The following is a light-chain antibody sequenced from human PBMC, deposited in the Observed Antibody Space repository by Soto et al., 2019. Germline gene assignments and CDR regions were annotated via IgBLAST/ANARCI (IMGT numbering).Light chain of an antibody. V-gene: IGLV2-14*01. Sequence: QSALTQPASVSGSPGQSITISCTGTSSDICTYKYVSWFQHHPGKAPKLIIFEVSNRPSGISDRFSGFKSANTAYLTISGVQPEDEADYHCSSYTTIQTVVFGGGTKLTVL. CDR1: SSDICTYKY. CDR3: SSYTTIQTVV. CDR2: EVS. J-gene: IGLJ2*01.